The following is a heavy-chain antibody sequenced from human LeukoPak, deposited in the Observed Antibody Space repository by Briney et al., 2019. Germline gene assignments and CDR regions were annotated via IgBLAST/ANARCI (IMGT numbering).Heavy chain of an antibody. CDR1: RVSISNYW. CDR3: ARDAGGYEDY. Sequence: SETLSLTCTVPRVSISNYWWSWIRQVAGKGLEWIGRVYPSGTTHYNPSLQSRVTLSVDTSKNQFSLKLSSLTAADTAVYYCARDAGGYEDYWGQGTLVTVSS. V-gene: IGHV4-4*07. CDR2: VYPSGTT. D-gene: IGHD5-12*01. J-gene: IGHJ4*02.